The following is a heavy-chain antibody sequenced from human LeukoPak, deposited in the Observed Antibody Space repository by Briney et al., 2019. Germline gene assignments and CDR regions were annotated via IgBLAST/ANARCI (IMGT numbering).Heavy chain of an antibody. CDR1: GFTFSSYW. CDR3: ARNSGSNRPVDC. D-gene: IGHD1-26*01. V-gene: IGHV3-74*01. Sequence: PGGSLRLSCAASGFTFSSYWMHWVRQAPGKGLVWISGINTDGSTTRYADPVKGRFTISRDNANNTLYLQMNSLRAEDTAVYYCARNSGSNRPVDCWGQGTLVAVSS. J-gene: IGHJ4*02. CDR2: INTDGSTT.